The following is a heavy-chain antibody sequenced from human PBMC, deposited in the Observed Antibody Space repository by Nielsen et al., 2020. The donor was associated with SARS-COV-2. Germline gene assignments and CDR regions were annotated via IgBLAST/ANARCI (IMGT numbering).Heavy chain of an antibody. CDR3: AREGAGSSVYYGLDV. CDR1: GFTFSSCG. D-gene: IGHD6-13*01. Sequence: GGSLRLSCAASGFTFSSCGMNWVRQAPGKGLEWVAVIWYDGRKKYHADSVKGRFTISRDNSKNTLYLQMNSLRAEDTAMYYCAREGAGSSVYYGLDVWGQGTTVTVSS. V-gene: IGHV3-33*01. CDR2: IWYDGRKK. J-gene: IGHJ6*02.